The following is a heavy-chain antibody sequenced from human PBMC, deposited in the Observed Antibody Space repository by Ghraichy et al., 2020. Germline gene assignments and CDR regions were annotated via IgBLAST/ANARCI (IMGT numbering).Heavy chain of an antibody. CDR1: GFTFSSYE. CDR3: ARGWDIVVVPAAISSETGWFDP. Sequence: SCAASGFTFSSYEMNWVRQAPGKGLEWVSYISSSGSTIYYADSVKGRFTISRDNAKNSLYLQMNSLRAEDTAVYYCARGWDIVVVPAAISSETGWFDPWGQGTLVTVSS. D-gene: IGHD2-2*01. CDR2: ISSSGSTI. V-gene: IGHV3-48*03. J-gene: IGHJ5*02.